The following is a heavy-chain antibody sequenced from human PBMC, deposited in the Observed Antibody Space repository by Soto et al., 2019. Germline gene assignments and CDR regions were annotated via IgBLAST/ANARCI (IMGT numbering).Heavy chain of an antibody. CDR2: IGGSGGST. CDR3: ARDPGDPLYYDGHYFDY. V-gene: IGHV3-23*01. Sequence: GGSLRLSCAASGFTFSAYAMSWVRQAPGKGLEWVSGIGGSGGSTWNADSVKGRFTISRDNAKNSLYLQMNSLRAEDTAVYYFARDPGDPLYYDGHYFDYWGQGTLVTVSS. D-gene: IGHD3-22*01. J-gene: IGHJ4*02. CDR1: GFTFSAYA.